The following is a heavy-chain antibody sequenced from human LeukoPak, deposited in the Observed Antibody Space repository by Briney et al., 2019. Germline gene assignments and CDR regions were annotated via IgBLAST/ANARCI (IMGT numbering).Heavy chain of an antibody. V-gene: IGHV1-24*01. D-gene: IGHD4-23*01. CDR1: GYTLTELS. Sequence: ASVKVSCKVSGYTLTELSMHWVRQAPGKGLEWMGGFDPEDGETIYAQKFQGRVTMTEDTSTDTAYMELSSLRSEDTAIYYCAGHMTTVVTSLDYWGQGTMVTVSS. CDR2: FDPEDGET. CDR3: AGHMTTVVTSLDY. J-gene: IGHJ4*02.